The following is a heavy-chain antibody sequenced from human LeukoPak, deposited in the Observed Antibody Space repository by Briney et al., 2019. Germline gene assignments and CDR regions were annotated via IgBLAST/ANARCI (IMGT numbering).Heavy chain of an antibody. V-gene: IGHV4-38-2*02. CDR3: ARDVDYYDSSGYYRDLDY. CDR1: GYSISSGYY. D-gene: IGHD3-22*01. J-gene: IGHJ4*02. Sequence: SETLSLTCTVSGYSISSGYYWGWIRQPPGKGLEWIGSIYHSGSTYYNPSLKSRVTISVDTSKNQFSLKLSSVTAADTAVYYCARDVDYYDSSGYYRDLDYWGQGTLVTVSS. CDR2: IYHSGST.